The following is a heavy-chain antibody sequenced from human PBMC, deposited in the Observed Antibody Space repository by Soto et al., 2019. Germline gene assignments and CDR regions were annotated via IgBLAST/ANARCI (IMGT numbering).Heavy chain of an antibody. V-gene: IGHV3-30-3*01. CDR1: AFNFSSYA. D-gene: IGHD5-12*01. CDR2: ISDAGTNK. Sequence: GGALRFSCKPSAFNFSSYAMPGVRQAPGKGPHSLPVISDAGTNKRHAESVSARFTISIDSAKNTLYFQMNSLRTEDTAIYTCARASRVGYNWDYYYGMDVWGPGTPVTVSS. CDR3: ARASRVGYNWDYYYGMDV. J-gene: IGHJ6*01.